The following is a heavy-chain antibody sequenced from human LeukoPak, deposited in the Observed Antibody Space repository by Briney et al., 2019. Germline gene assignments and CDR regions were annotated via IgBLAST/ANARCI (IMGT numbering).Heavy chain of an antibody. Sequence: SETLSLTYTVSGGSISSSSYYWGWIRQPPGKGLDWIGSIYYSGSTYYNPSLKSRVTISVDTSKNPFSLKLSSVTAADTAVYYCARRANSDDSSGYYYRDAFDIWGQGTMVTVSS. CDR2: IYYSGST. V-gene: IGHV4-39*01. J-gene: IGHJ3*02. CDR1: GGSISSSSYY. CDR3: ARRANSDDSSGYYYRDAFDI. D-gene: IGHD3-22*01.